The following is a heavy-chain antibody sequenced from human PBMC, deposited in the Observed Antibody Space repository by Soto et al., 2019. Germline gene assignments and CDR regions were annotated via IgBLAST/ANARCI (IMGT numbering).Heavy chain of an antibody. Sequence: GGSLRLSCAASGFTFSSYSMNWVRQAPGKGLEWVSSISSSSSYIYYADSVKGRFTISRDNAKNSLYLQMNSLRAEDTAVYYCARAKARDAFDIWGQGTMVTVSS. CDR2: ISSSSSYI. V-gene: IGHV3-21*01. CDR1: GFTFSSYS. CDR3: ARAKARDAFDI. J-gene: IGHJ3*02.